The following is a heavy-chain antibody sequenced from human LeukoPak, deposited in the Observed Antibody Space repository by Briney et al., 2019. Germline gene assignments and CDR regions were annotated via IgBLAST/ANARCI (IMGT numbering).Heavy chain of an antibody. J-gene: IGHJ4*02. D-gene: IGHD5-18*01. CDR3: AKDRAEYSYAHNGLDY. CDR2: ISWNSGSI. Sequence: PGGSLRLSCAASGFTFDDYAMHWIRQTPGKGLEWVSGISWNSGSIAYVDSVKGRFTISRDNSKNTLYLQMNSLRVEDTAVYYCAKDRAEYSYAHNGLDYWGQGTLVTVSS. V-gene: IGHV3-9*01. CDR1: GFTFDDYA.